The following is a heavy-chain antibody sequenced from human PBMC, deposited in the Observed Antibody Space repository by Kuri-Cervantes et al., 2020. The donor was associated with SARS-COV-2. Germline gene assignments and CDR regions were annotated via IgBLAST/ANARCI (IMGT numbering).Heavy chain of an antibody. V-gene: IGHV3-21*01. J-gene: IGHJ6*02. CDR3: ARDSGDYYESSGYYLYGMDV. Sequence: GESLKISCAASGFTFNSYSMNWVRQAPGKGLEWVSSINSSSSYVYYADSVKGRFTISRDNAKNSLYLQMNSLRAEDTAVYYCARDSGDYYESSGYYLYGMDVWGQGTTVTVSS. CDR1: GFTFNSYS. D-gene: IGHD3-22*01. CDR2: INSSSSYV.